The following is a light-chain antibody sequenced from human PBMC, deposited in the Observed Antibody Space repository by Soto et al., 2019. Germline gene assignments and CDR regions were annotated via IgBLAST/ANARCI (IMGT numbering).Light chain of an antibody. V-gene: IGLV6-57*04. J-gene: IGLJ3*02. CDR3: QSYDSSNVV. Sequence: NFMLTQPHSVSESPGKTITISWTRTSGSIASNYVQWYQQRPGSAPTTVIYEDKQRPSGVPDRFSGSIASSSNSASLTISGLKTEDEGDYYCQSYDSSNVVFGGGTKVTVL. CDR1: SGSIASNY. CDR2: EDK.